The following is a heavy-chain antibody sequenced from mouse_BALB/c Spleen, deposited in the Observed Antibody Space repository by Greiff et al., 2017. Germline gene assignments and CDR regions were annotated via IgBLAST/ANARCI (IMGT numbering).Heavy chain of an antibody. CDR3: ARSYGSSSWFAY. CDR1: GYTFTDYA. D-gene: IGHD1-1*01. Sequence: VQLQQSGAELVRPGVSVKISCKGSGYTFTDYAMHWVKQSHAKSLEWIGVISTYYGDASYNKKLKGKATMTVDKSSSTSYMELARLTSEDFAIYYCARSYGSSSWFAYWGQGTLVTVSA. V-gene: IGHV1S137*01. CDR2: ISTYYGDA. J-gene: IGHJ3*01.